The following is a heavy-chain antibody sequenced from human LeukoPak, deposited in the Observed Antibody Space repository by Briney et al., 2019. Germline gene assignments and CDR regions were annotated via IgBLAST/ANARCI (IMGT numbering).Heavy chain of an antibody. CDR2: INTGGDTT. D-gene: IGHD5-24*01. J-gene: IGHJ4*02. CDR3: ANCGDGYNLLDY. Sequence: PGGSLRLSCAASGFTFSNYIMTWVRQAPGKGLEWVSVINTGGDTTYYADSVKGRFTISRDNSKNTLYLQMNSLRAEDTAIYYCANCGDGYNLLDYWGQGTLVTVSS. CDR1: GFTFSNYI. V-gene: IGHV3-23*01.